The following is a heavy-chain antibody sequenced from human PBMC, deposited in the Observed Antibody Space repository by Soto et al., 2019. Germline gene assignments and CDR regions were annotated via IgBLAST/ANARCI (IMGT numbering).Heavy chain of an antibody. Sequence: ASVKVSCKVSGYTLTELSMHWVRQAPGKGLEWMGGFDPEDGETIYAQKFQGRVTMTKDTSTDTVYMELSSLRSEDTAVFYCARARAKMTTVTTPFDYWGQGTLVTVSS. J-gene: IGHJ4*02. CDR3: ARARAKMTTVTTPFDY. CDR1: GYTLTELS. V-gene: IGHV1-24*01. D-gene: IGHD4-17*01. CDR2: FDPEDGET.